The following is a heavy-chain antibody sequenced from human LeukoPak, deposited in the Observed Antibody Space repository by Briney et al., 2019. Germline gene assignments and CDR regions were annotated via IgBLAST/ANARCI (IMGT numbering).Heavy chain of an antibody. CDR2: IYSGGST. CDR3: ARIVADAFDI. CDR1: GGSISSSSYY. J-gene: IGHJ3*02. V-gene: IGHV3-53*01. D-gene: IGHD1-26*01. Sequence: PSETLSLTCTVSGGSISSSSYYWGWIRQPPGKGLEWVSVIYSGGSTYYADSVKGRFTISRDNSKNTLYLQMNSLRAEDTAVYYCARIVADAFDIWGQGTMVTVSS.